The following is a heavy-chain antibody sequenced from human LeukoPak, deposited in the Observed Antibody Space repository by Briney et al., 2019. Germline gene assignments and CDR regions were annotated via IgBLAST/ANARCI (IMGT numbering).Heavy chain of an antibody. CDR2: IYRSGST. V-gene: IGHV4-4*02. D-gene: IGHD3-10*01. Sequence: SGTLSLTCAVSGGSISSSNWWSWVRQPPGKGLEWIGVIYRSGSTNYNPSLKSRVTISVDKSKNQFSLKLSSVTAADTAVYYCASRPTYYYAGSYFDYWGQGTMVTVSS. CDR1: GGSISSSNW. CDR3: ASRPTYYYAGSYFDY. J-gene: IGHJ4*03.